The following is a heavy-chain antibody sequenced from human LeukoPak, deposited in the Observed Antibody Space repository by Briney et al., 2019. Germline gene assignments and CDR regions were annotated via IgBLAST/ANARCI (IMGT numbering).Heavy chain of an antibody. CDR3: ARDFQWLVPRGYYFDY. J-gene: IGHJ4*02. V-gene: IGHV1-18*01. CDR2: ISAYNGNT. Sequence: ASVKVSCKASGYTFTSYGISWVRQAPGQGLEWMGWISAYNGNTNYAQKLQGRVTMTTDTSTSTAYMELRSLRSDDTAVYYCARDFQWLVPRGYYFDYWGQGTLVTVSS. D-gene: IGHD6-19*01. CDR1: GYTFTSYG.